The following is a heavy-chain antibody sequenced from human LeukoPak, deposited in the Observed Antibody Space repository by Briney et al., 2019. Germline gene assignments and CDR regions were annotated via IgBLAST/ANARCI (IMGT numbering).Heavy chain of an antibody. V-gene: IGHV3-7*01. J-gene: IGHJ4*02. D-gene: IGHD3-22*01. Sequence: PGGSLRLSCAASGFTFSSYWMSWVRQAPGKGLEWVANIKQDGSEKYYVDSVKGRFTISRDNAKNSLYLQMNSLRAEDTAVFYCARDYYYDSSVYYPFDYWGQGTLVTVSS. CDR3: ARDYYYDSSVYYPFDY. CDR1: GFTFSSYW. CDR2: IKQDGSEK.